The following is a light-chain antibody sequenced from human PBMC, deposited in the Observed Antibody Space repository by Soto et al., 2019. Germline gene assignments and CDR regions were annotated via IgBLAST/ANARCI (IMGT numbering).Light chain of an antibody. V-gene: IGKV2-30*01. J-gene: IGKJ1*01. CDR2: KVS. CDR3: MQGTSCPPRT. CDR1: QSLLYSDGNTY. Sequence: DVVMTQSPLSLPVTLGQPASISCRSSQSLLYSDGNTYLSWFQQRPGQSPRRLIYKVSIRDSGVPERFSGSGSRTDFPLKITRVEGEDVGVYYCMQGTSCPPRTFGQGTKVEIK.